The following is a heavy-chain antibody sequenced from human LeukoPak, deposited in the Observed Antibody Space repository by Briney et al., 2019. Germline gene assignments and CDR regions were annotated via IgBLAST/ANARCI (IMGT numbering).Heavy chain of an antibody. D-gene: IGHD5-18*01. CDR1: GFSFDEYA. CDR3: AKDKGYSYGYFDY. J-gene: IGHJ4*02. CDR2: ITWDGGGT. Sequence: PGGSLRLSCTTSGFSFDEYAMHWVRHAPGKGLEWVSLITWDGGGTYYADSVKGRFTISRDNSKNSLYLEMNSLRAEDTALYYCAKDKGYSYGYFDYWGQGTLVTVSS. V-gene: IGHV3-43D*03.